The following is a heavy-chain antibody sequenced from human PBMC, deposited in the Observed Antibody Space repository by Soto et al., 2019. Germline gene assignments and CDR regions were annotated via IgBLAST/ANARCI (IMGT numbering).Heavy chain of an antibody. CDR3: ARDMTTVTTSNYYYYMDV. J-gene: IGHJ6*03. CDR2: IYSGGST. V-gene: IGHV3-53*04. D-gene: IGHD4-17*01. CDR1: GFTVSSNY. Sequence: GGSLRLSCAASGFTVSSNYMSWVRQAPGKGLEWVSVIYSGGSTYYADSVKGRFTISRHNSKNTLYLQMNSLRAEDTAVYYCARDMTTVTTSNYYYYMDVWGKGTTVTVSS.